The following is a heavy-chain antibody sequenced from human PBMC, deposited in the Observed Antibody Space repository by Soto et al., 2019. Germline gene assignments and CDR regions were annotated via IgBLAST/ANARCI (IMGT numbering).Heavy chain of an antibody. J-gene: IGHJ5*02. D-gene: IGHD6-13*01. CDR3: ARDQGVAAAGITWLDP. V-gene: IGHV4-4*07. Sequence: PSETLSLTCTVSGASMNSYHWSWIRQPAGKGLEWIGHIHSSGSTNYNPSLKSRVTMSVDTSKNQFSLRLMSLTAADTAVYYCARDQGVAAAGITWLDPWGQGSIVTVSS. CDR2: IHSSGST. CDR1: GASMNSYH.